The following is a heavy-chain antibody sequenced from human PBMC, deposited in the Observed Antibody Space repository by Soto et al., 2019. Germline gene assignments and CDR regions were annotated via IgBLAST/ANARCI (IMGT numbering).Heavy chain of an antibody. Sequence: QVQLVQSGAEVRKPGSSVQVSCKASGGTFYTYTFSWVRQAPGQGLEWMGSITPIYPTTNYAEKFQGRLTVTADGYTNTAYIELNSLTSEDTDVYYCARIPRDSFPTSDDLDSWGQGTMDTVSS. J-gene: IGHJ4*02. V-gene: IGHV1-69*15. CDR2: ITPIYPTT. D-gene: IGHD5-18*01. CDR1: GGTFYTYT. CDR3: ARIPRDSFPTSDDLDS.